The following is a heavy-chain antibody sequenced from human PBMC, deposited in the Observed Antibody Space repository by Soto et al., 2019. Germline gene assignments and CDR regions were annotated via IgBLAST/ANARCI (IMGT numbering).Heavy chain of an antibody. CDR3: AKLAARSGGDYYYGMDV. D-gene: IGHD6-6*01. J-gene: IGHJ6*02. V-gene: IGHV3-30*18. Sequence: PGGSLRLSCAASGFTFSSYGMHWVRQSPGKGLEWVAVISYDGSNKYYADSVKGRFTISRDNSKNTLYLQMNSLRAEDTAVYYCAKLAARSGGDYYYGMDVWGQGTTVTVSS. CDR1: GFTFSSYG. CDR2: ISYDGSNK.